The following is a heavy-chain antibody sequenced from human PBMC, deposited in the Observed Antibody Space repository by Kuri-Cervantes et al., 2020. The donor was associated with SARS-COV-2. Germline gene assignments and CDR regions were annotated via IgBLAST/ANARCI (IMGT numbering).Heavy chain of an antibody. J-gene: IGHJ3*02. CDR1: GFTFSDYY. D-gene: IGHD1-26*01. CDR2: ISSSSSYT. Sequence: GGSLRLSCAASGFTFSDYYMSWIRQAPGKGLEWVSYISSSSSYTNYADSVKGRFTISRDNAKNSLYLQMNSLRAEDTAVYYCARHTAVGATKGDAFDIWGQGTMVTVSS. CDR3: ARHTAVGATKGDAFDI. V-gene: IGHV3-11*06.